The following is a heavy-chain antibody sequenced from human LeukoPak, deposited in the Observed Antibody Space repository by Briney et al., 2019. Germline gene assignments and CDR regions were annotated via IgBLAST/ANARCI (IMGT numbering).Heavy chain of an antibody. CDR1: GFTFSSYS. D-gene: IGHD6-19*01. J-gene: IGHJ4*02. CDR3: ARDRSRGVAVAGDFDY. CDR2: ISSSSSTI. V-gene: IGHV3-48*02. Sequence: PGGSLRLSCAASGFTFSSYSMNWVSQAPGKGLEWVSYISSSSSTIYYADSVKGRFTISRDNAKNSLYPQMNSLRDEDTAVYYCARDRSRGVAVAGDFDYWGQGTLVTVSS.